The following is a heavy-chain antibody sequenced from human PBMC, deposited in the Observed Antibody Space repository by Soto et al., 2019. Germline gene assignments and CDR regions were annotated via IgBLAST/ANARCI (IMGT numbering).Heavy chain of an antibody. Sequence: EVQLLESGGGLVQPGGSLRLSCAASGFTFSSYAMSWVRQAPGKGLEWVSAISGSGGSTYYADSVKGRFTLSRDNSKNTLYLQMNSLRAEDTAVYYCAKTRDSYDAFDIWGQGTMVTVSS. CDR1: GFTFSSYA. CDR3: AKTRDSYDAFDI. CDR2: ISGSGGST. J-gene: IGHJ3*02. D-gene: IGHD2-21*02. V-gene: IGHV3-23*01.